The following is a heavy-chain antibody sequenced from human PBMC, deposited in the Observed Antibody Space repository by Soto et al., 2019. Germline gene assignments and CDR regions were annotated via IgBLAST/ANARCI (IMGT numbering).Heavy chain of an antibody. J-gene: IGHJ4*02. D-gene: IGHD1-26*01. CDR2: ISWNSGSI. Sequence: GGSLRLSCAASGFTFDDYAMHWVRQAPGKGLEWVSGISWNSGSIGYADSVKGRFTISRDNAKNSLYLQMNSLRAEDTALYYCAKGGGDSGSQALFDYWGQGTLVTAPQ. V-gene: IGHV3-9*01. CDR1: GFTFDDYA. CDR3: AKGGGDSGSQALFDY.